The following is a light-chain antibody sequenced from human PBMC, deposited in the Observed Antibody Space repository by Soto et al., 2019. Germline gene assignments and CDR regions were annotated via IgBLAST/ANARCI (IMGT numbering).Light chain of an antibody. CDR2: DVS. CDR3: SSHTSSSTSYV. CDR1: SIYLAPYNY. V-gene: IGLV2-14*01. J-gene: IGLJ1*01. Sequence: QSAMHKPAAVSGPPGQSLTISFSGTSIYLAPYNYVSWYQHHPGKAPKLIIYDVSNRPSGVSNRFSGSKAANTASLTISGLQAEDEADYYCSSHTSSSTSYVFGTGTKV.